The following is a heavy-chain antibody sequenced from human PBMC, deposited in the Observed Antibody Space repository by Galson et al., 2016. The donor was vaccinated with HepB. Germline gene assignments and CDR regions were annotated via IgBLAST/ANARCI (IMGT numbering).Heavy chain of an antibody. CDR3: AREAVVPGMRGFGWFDS. J-gene: IGHJ5*01. CDR2: IWYDGSNK. D-gene: IGHD2-2*01. V-gene: IGHV3-33*01. Sequence: SLRLSCAASGFTFSNYGMHWVRQAPGKGLEWVAIIWYDGSNKYYADSVKGRFTISRDNAKKSLYLQMNSLRDEDTAIYYCAREAVVPGMRGFGWFDSWGQGTLVTVSS. CDR1: GFTFSNYG.